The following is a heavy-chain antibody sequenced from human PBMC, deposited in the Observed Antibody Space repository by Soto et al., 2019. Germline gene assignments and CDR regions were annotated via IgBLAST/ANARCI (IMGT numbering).Heavy chain of an antibody. D-gene: IGHD3-22*01. CDR1: GGSISSGGYS. J-gene: IGHJ3*02. CDR2: IYHSGST. CDR3: ARGPRGYSDAFDI. Sequence: PSETLSLTCAVSGGSISSGGYSWSWIRQPPGKGLEWIGYIYHSGSTYYNPSLKSRVTISVDRSKNQFSLKLSSVTAADTAVYYCARGPRGYSDAFDIWGQGTMVTVSS. V-gene: IGHV4-30-2*01.